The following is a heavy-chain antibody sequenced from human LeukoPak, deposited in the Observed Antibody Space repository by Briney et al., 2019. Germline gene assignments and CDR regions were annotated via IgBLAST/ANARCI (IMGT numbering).Heavy chain of an antibody. V-gene: IGHV1-46*01. J-gene: IGHJ6*04. CDR2: INPSGGST. CDR1: GYTFTSYY. D-gene: IGHD5-18*01. CDR3: ARQAAMTAGTYYGMYI. Sequence: GASVKVSCKASGYTFTSYYMHWVRQAPGQGLEWMGIINPSGGSTSYAQKFQGRVTMTRDTSTSTVYMELSSLRSEDTAVYYCARQAAMTAGTYYGMYIWGKGATGSVS.